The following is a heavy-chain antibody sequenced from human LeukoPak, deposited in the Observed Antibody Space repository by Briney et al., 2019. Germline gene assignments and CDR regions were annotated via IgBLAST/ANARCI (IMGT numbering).Heavy chain of an antibody. CDR2: ISYDGSNK. Sequence: GGSLRLSCAASGFTFSSYAMHWVRQAPGKGLEWVAVISYDGSNKYYADSVKGRFTISRDNSKNTLYLQMNSLRAEDTALYYCAKDTGYSGYEGGDYWGQGTLITVSS. V-gene: IGHV3-30-3*01. CDR1: GFTFSSYA. D-gene: IGHD5-12*01. CDR3: AKDTGYSGYEGGDY. J-gene: IGHJ4*02.